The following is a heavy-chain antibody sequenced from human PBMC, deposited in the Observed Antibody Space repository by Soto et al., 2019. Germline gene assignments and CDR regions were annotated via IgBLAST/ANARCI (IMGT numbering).Heavy chain of an antibody. CDR1: GGSISSSNW. D-gene: IGHD1-26*01. CDR3: ARDQRVVGATKGRGTGMDV. J-gene: IGHJ6*02. CDR2: IYHSGST. V-gene: IGHV4-4*02. Sequence: PSETLSLTCAVSGGSISSSNWWSRVRQPPGKGLEWIGEIYHSGSTNYNPSLKSRVTISVDKSKNQFSLKLSSVTAADTAVYYCARDQRVVGATKGRGTGMDVWGQGTTVTVS.